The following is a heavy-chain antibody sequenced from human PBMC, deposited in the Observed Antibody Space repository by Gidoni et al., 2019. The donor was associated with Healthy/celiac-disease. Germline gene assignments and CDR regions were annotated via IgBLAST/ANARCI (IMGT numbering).Heavy chain of an antibody. V-gene: IGHV3-11*06. CDR3: ARDSSSWYRSPGWFDP. D-gene: IGHD6-13*01. J-gene: IGHJ5*02. Sequence: QVQLVESGGGLVKPGGSLRLSCAASGFTFSDYYMSWIRQAPGKGLEWVSYISSSSSYTNYADSVKGRFTISRDNAKNSLYLQMNSLRAEDTAVYYCARDSSSWYRSPGWFDPWGQGTLVTVSS. CDR2: ISSSSSYT. CDR1: GFTFSDYY.